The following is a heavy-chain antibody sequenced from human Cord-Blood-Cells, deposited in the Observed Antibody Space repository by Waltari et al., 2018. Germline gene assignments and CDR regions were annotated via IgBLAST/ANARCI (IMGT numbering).Heavy chain of an antibody. V-gene: IGHV5-51*01. CDR2: IYPGDSDT. Sequence: EVQLVQSGAEVKKPGESLTISCKGSGYSFTSYWIGWVRQMPGKGREWMGIIYPGDSDTRYSPSFQGQVTISADKSISTAYLQWSSLKASDTAMYYCARHSEYYDFWSGYPTYMDVWGKGTTVTVSS. CDR3: ARHSEYYDFWSGYPTYMDV. J-gene: IGHJ6*03. D-gene: IGHD3-3*01. CDR1: GYSFTSYW.